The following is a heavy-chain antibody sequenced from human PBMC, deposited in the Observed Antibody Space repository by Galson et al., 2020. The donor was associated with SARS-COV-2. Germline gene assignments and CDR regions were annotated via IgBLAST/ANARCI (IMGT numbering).Heavy chain of an antibody. CDR1: GGTFSSYA. Sequence: ASVNVSCKASGGTFSSYAISWVRQAPGQGLEWMGGIIPIFGTANYAQKFQGRVTITTDESTSTAYMELSSLRSEDTAVYYCARGGWRYSSGWYINRPYYYYYMDVWGKGTTVTGSS. D-gene: IGHD6-19*01. J-gene: IGHJ6*03. V-gene: IGHV1-69*05. CDR3: ARGGWRYSSGWYINRPYYYYYMDV. CDR2: IIPIFGTA.